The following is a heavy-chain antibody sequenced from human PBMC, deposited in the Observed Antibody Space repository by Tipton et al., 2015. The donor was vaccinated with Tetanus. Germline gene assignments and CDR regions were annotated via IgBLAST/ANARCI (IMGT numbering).Heavy chain of an antibody. CDR1: GFTFSNYV. D-gene: IGHD2-15*01. V-gene: IGHV3-43*01. CDR3: AKAPFCSGGSCYFYYGLDV. J-gene: IGHJ6*02. Sequence: SLRLSCEASGFTFSNYVMHWVRQAPGKGLEWVSLISWDGGTTYYADSVKGRFAISRDNSKSSLYLQMNSLRTEDTALYYCAKAPFCSGGSCYFYYGLDVWGQGTTVTVSS. CDR2: ISWDGGTT.